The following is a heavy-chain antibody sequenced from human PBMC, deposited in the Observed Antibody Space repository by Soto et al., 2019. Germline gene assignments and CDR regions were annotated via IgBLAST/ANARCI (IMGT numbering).Heavy chain of an antibody. Sequence: SGESLKISCKGSGYSFTGYWISWVRQMPGKGLEWMGRIDPSDSYTNYSPSFQGHVTISADKSISTAYLQWSSLKASDTAMYKCARRPREGSIYGMDVWGQGTTVTVSS. CDR3: ARRPREGSIYGMDV. V-gene: IGHV5-10-1*01. D-gene: IGHD3-10*01. CDR2: IDPSDSYT. J-gene: IGHJ6*02. CDR1: GYSFTGYW.